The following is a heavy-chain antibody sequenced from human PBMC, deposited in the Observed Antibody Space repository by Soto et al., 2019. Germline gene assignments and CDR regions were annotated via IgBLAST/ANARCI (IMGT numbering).Heavy chain of an antibody. J-gene: IGHJ2*01. CDR3: AGDSPRTRGYFDL. Sequence: GGSLRLSCVASEFTFNTYNMNWVRQAPGKGLEWVSSISSSSGSIYYADSVKGRFTISRDNAKNSLYLQMNSLRAEDTAVYYCAGDSPRTRGYFDLWGRGTLVTVSS. D-gene: IGHD5-12*01. CDR1: EFTFNTYN. CDR2: ISSSSGSI. V-gene: IGHV3-21*06.